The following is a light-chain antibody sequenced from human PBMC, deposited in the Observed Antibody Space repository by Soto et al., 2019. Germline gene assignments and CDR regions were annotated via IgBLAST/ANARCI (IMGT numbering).Light chain of an antibody. CDR2: DVT. CDR1: SSDVGSYNY. V-gene: IGLV2-11*01. J-gene: IGLJ1*01. Sequence: QSALTQPRSVSGSPGQSVTLSCTGTSSDVGSYNYVSWYQHHPGKAPKLMIYDVTKRPSGVPDRFSGSKSGNTASLTISGLQAEDEADYYCCSSAGSYPHGLGTGTKLTVL. CDR3: CSSAGSYPHG.